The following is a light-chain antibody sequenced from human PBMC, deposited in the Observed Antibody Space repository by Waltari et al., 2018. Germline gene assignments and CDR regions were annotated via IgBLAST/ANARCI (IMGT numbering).Light chain of an antibody. V-gene: IGKV2-28*01. CDR2: LGS. CDR3: MQALQTVYT. J-gene: IGKJ2*01. CDR1: QSLLSSNGYTY. Sequence: DIVMTQSPLSLAVTPGAPASLSCRSSQSLLSSNGYTYLDWYLQKPGQSPQLLIYLGSTRASGVPDRFSGSGSGTDFTLKISRVEAEDVGVYYCMQALQTVYTFGQGTKLGI.